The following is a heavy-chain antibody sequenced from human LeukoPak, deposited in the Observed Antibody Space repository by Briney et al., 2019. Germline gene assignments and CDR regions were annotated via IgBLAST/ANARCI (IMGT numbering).Heavy chain of an antibody. V-gene: IGHV1-18*01. D-gene: IGHD6-19*01. CDR3: ATGVAGTSPSLDY. Sequence: GASVKVSCRASGYIFTNFGISWVRQARGQGLEWMGWISGYNGNTKYVQKFQGRVTMTEDTSTDTAYMELSSLRSEDTAVYYCATGVAGTSPSLDYWGQGTLVTVSS. CDR2: ISGYNGNT. J-gene: IGHJ4*02. CDR1: GYIFTNFG.